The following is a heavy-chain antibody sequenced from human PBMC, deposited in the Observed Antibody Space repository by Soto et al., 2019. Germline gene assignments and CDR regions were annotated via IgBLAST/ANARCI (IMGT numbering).Heavy chain of an antibody. D-gene: IGHD3-22*01. CDR2: IIPIFGTA. J-gene: IGHJ5*02. CDR3: ARVHDSSGYSHWFDP. Sequence: SVKVSCKASGGTFSSYAISWVRQAPGQGLEWMGGIIPIFGTANYAQKFQGRVTITADESTSTAYMELSSLRSEDTAVYYCARVHDSSGYSHWFDPWGQGTLVTVSS. CDR1: GGTFSSYA. V-gene: IGHV1-69*13.